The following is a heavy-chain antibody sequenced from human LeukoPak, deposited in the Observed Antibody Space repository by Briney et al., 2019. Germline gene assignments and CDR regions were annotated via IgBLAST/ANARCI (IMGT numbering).Heavy chain of an antibody. Sequence: GGSLRLSCAASGFTVSSNYMSWVRQAPGKGLEWVSVIYSGGSTYYADSVKGRFTISRDNSKNTLYLQMNSLRAEDTAVYYCARTSFQYRAARSPIKRYMDVWGKGTTVTVSS. J-gene: IGHJ6*03. CDR2: IYSGGST. CDR1: GFTVSSNY. D-gene: IGHD6-6*01. V-gene: IGHV3-53*01. CDR3: ARTSFQYRAARSPIKRYMDV.